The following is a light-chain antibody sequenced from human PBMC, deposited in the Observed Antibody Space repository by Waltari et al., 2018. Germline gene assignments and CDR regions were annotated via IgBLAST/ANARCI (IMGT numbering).Light chain of an antibody. Sequence: DIQMTQSPSTLSASVGDRVTITCRASQSVNTWLAWFQQLPGKAPKVLIYKASNLEPGVPSMFSGSGSGTDFTLTISSLQPDDFASYYCQQYNDFPWTFGQGTKVEIK. CDR2: KAS. V-gene: IGKV1-5*03. J-gene: IGKJ1*01. CDR3: QQYNDFPWT. CDR1: QSVNTW.